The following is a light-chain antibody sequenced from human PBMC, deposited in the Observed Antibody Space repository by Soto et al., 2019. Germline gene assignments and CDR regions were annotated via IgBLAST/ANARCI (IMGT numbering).Light chain of an antibody. J-gene: IGKJ5*01. CDR3: QQRSNWPPIT. Sequence: EIVLTQSPATLSLSPGERATLSCRASQSVSSYLAWYQQKPGQAHRLLIYDASNRATGIPARFSGSGSGTDFTLTIRSLEPEDFAVYYCQQRSNWPPITFGHGTRLEIK. V-gene: IGKV3-11*01. CDR2: DAS. CDR1: QSVSSY.